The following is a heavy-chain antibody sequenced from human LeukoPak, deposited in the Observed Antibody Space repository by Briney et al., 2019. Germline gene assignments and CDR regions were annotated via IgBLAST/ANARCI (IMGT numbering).Heavy chain of an antibody. CDR3: AKRSRYCSSTSCSITPFDY. Sequence: PGGSLRLSCAASGFTFSSYAMSWVRQAPGKGLEWASAISGSGGSTYYADSVKGRFTISRDNSKNTLYLQMNSLRAEDTAVYYCAKRSRYCSSTSCSITPFDYWGQGTLVTVSS. V-gene: IGHV3-23*01. D-gene: IGHD2-2*01. J-gene: IGHJ4*02. CDR1: GFTFSSYA. CDR2: ISGSGGST.